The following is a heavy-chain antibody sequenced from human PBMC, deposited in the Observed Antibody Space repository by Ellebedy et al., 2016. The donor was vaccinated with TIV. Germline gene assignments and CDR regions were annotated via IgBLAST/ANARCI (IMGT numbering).Heavy chain of an antibody. J-gene: IGHJ4*02. CDR1: GFTFTDYV. D-gene: IGHD1-1*01. CDR2: VSASDGRT. Sequence: GESLKISCAASGFTFTDYVMDWVRQVPGKGLEWVSAVSASDGRTFYADSVKDRFTISRDKAKNTLFLQMNSLTAGDTAVYYCTKRADNWGFFDYWGQGTLVTVSS. CDR3: TKRADNWGFFDY. V-gene: IGHV3-23*01.